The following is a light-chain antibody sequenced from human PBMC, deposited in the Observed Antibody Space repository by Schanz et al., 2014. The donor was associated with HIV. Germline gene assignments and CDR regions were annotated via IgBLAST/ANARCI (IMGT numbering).Light chain of an antibody. V-gene: IGLV2-14*01. Sequence: QSALTQPASVSGSPGQSITISCTGSSSDIGGYNYVSWYQQHPGKAPKPLIYDVSHRPSGVSDRFSGSKSGNTASLTIFGLQTDDEADYYCSSYTTSSTVVFGGGTKLTVL. CDR3: SSYTTSSTVV. J-gene: IGLJ2*01. CDR2: DVS. CDR1: SSDIGGYNY.